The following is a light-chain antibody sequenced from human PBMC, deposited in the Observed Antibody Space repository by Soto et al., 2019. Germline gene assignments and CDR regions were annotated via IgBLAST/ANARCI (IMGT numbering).Light chain of an antibody. CDR1: QSNLYSSNNKNY. CDR3: QQYAGTPYT. V-gene: IGKV4-1*01. J-gene: IGKJ2*01. CDR2: WAS. Sequence: DIVMTQSPDSLAVSLGERTTINCKSSQSNLYSSNNKNYLAWYQQKPGQPPKLLFYWASTRESGVPDRFSGSGSGTDFTLAISILQAEDVAVYYCQQYAGTPYTFGQGTKLEIK.